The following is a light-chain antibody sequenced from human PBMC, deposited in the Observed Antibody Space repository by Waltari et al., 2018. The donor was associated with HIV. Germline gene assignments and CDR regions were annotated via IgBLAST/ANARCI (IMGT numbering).Light chain of an antibody. V-gene: IGLV2-14*01. Sequence: QSALTQPASVSGSPGPSITISCPGTNSDVGAYDFVSWYQQHPGQAPKLLIYKSFHRASGISDRFSASRSGNTASLTISGLQPEDEADYYCCAYASTNSPYYIFGGGTTVT. CDR1: NSDVGAYDF. CDR3: CAYASTNSPYYI. J-gene: IGLJ1*01. CDR2: KSF.